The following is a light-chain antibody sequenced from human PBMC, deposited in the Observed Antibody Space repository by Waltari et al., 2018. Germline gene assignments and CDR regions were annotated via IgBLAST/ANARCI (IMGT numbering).Light chain of an antibody. Sequence: EIVLTPSPGTLSLSPGERATLSCRASQSVCKLLAWYQQKPGQAPRLLSYDASIRATGIPDRFSGSGSGTDFSLTISRREPEDFALYYCQHYVRLPVSFGQGTKVGIK. CDR3: QHYVRLPVS. V-gene: IGKV3-20*01. CDR2: DAS. CDR1: QSVCKL. J-gene: IGKJ1*01.